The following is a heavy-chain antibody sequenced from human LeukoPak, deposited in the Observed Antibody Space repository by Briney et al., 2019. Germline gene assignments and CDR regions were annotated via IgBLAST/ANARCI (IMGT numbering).Heavy chain of an antibody. J-gene: IGHJ4*02. CDR2: IKKDGSEK. V-gene: IGHV3-7*01. CDR3: AKWRTGDSYGYEY. Sequence: GGSLRLSCAASGFTMSSSWMSWVRQAPGKGLEWVANIKKDGSEKYYVDSVKGRFTISRDNAQESLYLQMDSLRAEDTAVYYCAKWRTGDSYGYEYWGQGALVTVSS. D-gene: IGHD5-18*01. CDR1: GFTMSSSW.